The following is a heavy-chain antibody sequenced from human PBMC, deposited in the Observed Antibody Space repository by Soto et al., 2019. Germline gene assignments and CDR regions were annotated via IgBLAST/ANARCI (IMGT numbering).Heavy chain of an antibody. J-gene: IGHJ4*02. D-gene: IGHD6-19*01. CDR3: ARAAHIAVAGTSYYFDY. Sequence: SVKVSCKASGGTFSSYAISWVRQAPGQGLEWMGGIIPIFGTANYAQKFQGRVTITADESTSTAYMELSSLRSEDTAVYYCARAAHIAVAGTSYYFDYWGQGTLVTVSS. V-gene: IGHV1-69*13. CDR1: GGTFSSYA. CDR2: IIPIFGTA.